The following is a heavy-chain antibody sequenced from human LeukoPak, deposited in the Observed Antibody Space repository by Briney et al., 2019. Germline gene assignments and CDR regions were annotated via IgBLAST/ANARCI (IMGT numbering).Heavy chain of an antibody. CDR1: GFIFRSYA. CDR2: ISSNGGST. Sequence: GGSLRLSCAASGFIFRSYAMHRVRQAPGKGLEHVSAISSNGGSTYYANSVKGRFTISRDNSKNTLYLQMGSLRAEDMAVYYCARVSVVYSFWSGYSDYWGQGTLVTVSS. CDR3: ARVSVVYSFWSGYSDY. D-gene: IGHD3-3*01. V-gene: IGHV3-64*01. J-gene: IGHJ4*02.